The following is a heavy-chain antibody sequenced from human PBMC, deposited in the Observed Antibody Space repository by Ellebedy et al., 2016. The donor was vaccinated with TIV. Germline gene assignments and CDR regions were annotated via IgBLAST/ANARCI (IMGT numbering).Heavy chain of an antibody. D-gene: IGHD5-12*01. CDR2: IHSGGSST. CDR1: EFSVRTYY. V-gene: IGHV3-74*01. Sequence: PGGSLRLSCAASEFSVRTYYMTWFRQAPGKGLVWVSRIHSGGSSTRYADSVKGRFTISRDNAKNTLYLQMNSLRAEDTAVYYCARGGRDQWIIDYWGQGTLVTVSS. CDR3: ARGGRDQWIIDY. J-gene: IGHJ4*02.